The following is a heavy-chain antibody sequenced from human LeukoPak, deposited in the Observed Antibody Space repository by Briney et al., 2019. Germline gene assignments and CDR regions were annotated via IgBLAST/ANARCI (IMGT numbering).Heavy chain of an antibody. CDR2: IYYSGST. V-gene: IGHV4-39*01. J-gene: IGHJ4*02. CDR1: VGSTSSSSYY. Sequence: SETLSLTCTVSVGSTSSSSYYWGWIRQPPGKGLEWIGSIYYSGSTYYNPSLKSRVTISVDTSKNQFSLKLSSVTAADTAVYYCARPRGSGEYYFDYWGQGTLVTVSS. CDR3: ARPRGSGEYYFDY. D-gene: IGHD1-26*01.